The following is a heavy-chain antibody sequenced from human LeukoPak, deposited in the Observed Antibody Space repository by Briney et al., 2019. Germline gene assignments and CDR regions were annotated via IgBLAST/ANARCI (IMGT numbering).Heavy chain of an antibody. V-gene: IGHV4-59*12. CDR1: GASISNYY. D-gene: IGHD6-13*01. CDR2: IYYSGST. Sequence: SETLTLTCTVSGASISNYYWSWTRQPPGKGLEWIGYIYYSGSTNYNPSLKSRVPMSVDTSKNQFSLRLSSVNAADTAVYYCARDILATSIAAPYYWGQGTLVTVSS. J-gene: IGHJ4*02. CDR3: ARDILATSIAAPYY.